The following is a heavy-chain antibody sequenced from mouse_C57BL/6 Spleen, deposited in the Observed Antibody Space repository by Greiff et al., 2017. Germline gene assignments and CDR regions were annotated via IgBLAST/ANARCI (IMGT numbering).Heavy chain of an antibody. Sequence: VQLQQSGPELVKPGASVKISCKASGYSFPGYYMNWVKQSPEKSLEWIGELNPSTGGTTYNQKFKAKATLTVDKSSSTAYMQLKSLTSGDSAVYYCARSGGSSYDWYFDVWGTGTTVTVSS. V-gene: IGHV1-42*01. CDR1: GYSFPGYY. CDR3: ARSGGSSYDWYFDV. CDR2: LNPSTGGT. D-gene: IGHD1-1*01. J-gene: IGHJ1*03.